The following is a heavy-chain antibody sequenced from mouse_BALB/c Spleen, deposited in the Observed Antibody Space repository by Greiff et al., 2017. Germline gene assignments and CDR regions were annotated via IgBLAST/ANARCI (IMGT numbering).Heavy chain of an antibody. D-gene: IGHD2-14*01. CDR3: ARAYYRYDYYAMDY. Sequence: VKLMESGPGLVAPSQSLSITCTVSGFSLTSYGVHWVRQPPGKGLEWLGVIWAGGSTNYNSALMSRLSISKDNSKSQVFLKMNSLQTDDTAMYYCARAYYRYDYYAMDYWGQGTSVTVSS. CDR1: GFSLTSYG. CDR2: IWAGGST. J-gene: IGHJ4*01. V-gene: IGHV2-9*02.